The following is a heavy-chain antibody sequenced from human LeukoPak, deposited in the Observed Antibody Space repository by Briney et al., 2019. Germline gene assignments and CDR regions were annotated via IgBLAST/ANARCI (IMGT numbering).Heavy chain of an antibody. Sequence: ASVKVSCKASGYTFTSYDFNWVRQATGQRPEWMGWMSPNSGDTGYAQKFQDRVTMTRNTSISTAYMELSSLRSDDTAVYYCARVEDSSAGNWGQGTLVTVSS. CDR1: GYTFTSYD. CDR2: MSPNSGDT. CDR3: ARVEDSSAGN. J-gene: IGHJ4*02. V-gene: IGHV1-8*01. D-gene: IGHD3-22*01.